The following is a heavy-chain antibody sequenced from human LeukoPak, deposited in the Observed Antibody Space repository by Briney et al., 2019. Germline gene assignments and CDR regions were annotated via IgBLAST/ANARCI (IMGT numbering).Heavy chain of an antibody. V-gene: IGHV1-24*01. Sequence: ASVKVSCKVSGYTLTELSMHWVRQAPGKGLEWMGGFDPEDGETIYAQKFRGRVTMTEDTSTDTAYMELSSLRSEDTAVYYCATSTGSGQYYYYYYGMAVWGQGTTVTVSS. CDR3: ATSTGSGQYYYYYYGMAV. D-gene: IGHD1-26*01. J-gene: IGHJ6*02. CDR2: FDPEDGET. CDR1: GYTLTELS.